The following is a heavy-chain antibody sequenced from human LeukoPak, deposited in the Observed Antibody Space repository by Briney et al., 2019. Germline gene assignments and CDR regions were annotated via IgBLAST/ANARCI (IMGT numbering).Heavy chain of an antibody. CDR2: ITASGGNT. CDR3: PKGNGYSYGRYYFDY. J-gene: IGHJ4*02. V-gene: IGHV3-23*01. CDR1: GFTFSSYA. Sequence: GGSLRLSCAASGFTFSSYAMGWVRQAPAKGLEWVSAITASGGNTYYADSVKGRFTISKDNTKNTLYLQVNSLRAEDTAVYYCPKGNGYSYGRYYFDYWGQGTLVTVFS. D-gene: IGHD5-18*01.